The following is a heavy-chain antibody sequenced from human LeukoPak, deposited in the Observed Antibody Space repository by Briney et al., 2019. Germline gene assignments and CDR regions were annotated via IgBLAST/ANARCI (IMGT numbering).Heavy chain of an antibody. J-gene: IGHJ3*02. CDR1: GFTVSTNY. D-gene: IGHD3-10*01. CDR2: IYSDGRT. CDR3: ASDSGRFDVFDI. Sequence: GGSLRLSCAASGFTVSTNYMSWVRQAPGKGLEWVSVIYSDGRTYYADSVKGRFTISRDNSKNTLYLQMNSLRAEDTAVYYCASDSGRFDVFDIWGQGTMVTVSS. V-gene: IGHV3-53*01.